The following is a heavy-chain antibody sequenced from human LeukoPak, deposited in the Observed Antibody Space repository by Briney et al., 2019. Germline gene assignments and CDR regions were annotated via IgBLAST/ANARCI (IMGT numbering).Heavy chain of an antibody. CDR3: AKDWVQLLPLYYFDY. V-gene: IGHV3-23*01. J-gene: IGHJ4*02. Sequence: PGGSLRLSCAASGFTFSSYAMSWVRQAPGKGLERVSAISGSGGSTYYADSVKGRFTISRDNSKNTLYLQMNSLRAEDTAVYYCAKDWVQLLPLYYFDYWGQGTLVTVSS. D-gene: IGHD2-15*01. CDR2: ISGSGGST. CDR1: GFTFSSYA.